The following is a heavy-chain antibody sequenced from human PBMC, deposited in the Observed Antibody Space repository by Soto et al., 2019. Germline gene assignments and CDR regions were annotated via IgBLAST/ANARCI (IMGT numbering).Heavy chain of an antibody. CDR3: ARVDIAYSYNFDY. J-gene: IGHJ4*02. CDR2: IIPIFGTA. Sequence: GASVKVSCKASGGTFSSYAISWVRQAPGQGLEWMGGIIPIFGTANYAQKFQGRVTITADESTSTAYMELSSLRSEDTAVYYCARVDIAYSYNFDYCGQGTLVTVSS. D-gene: IGHD5-18*01. CDR1: GGTFSSYA. V-gene: IGHV1-69*13.